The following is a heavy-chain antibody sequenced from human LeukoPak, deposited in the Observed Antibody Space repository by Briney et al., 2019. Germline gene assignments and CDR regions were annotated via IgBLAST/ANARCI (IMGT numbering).Heavy chain of an antibody. D-gene: IGHD1-20*01. J-gene: IGHJ4*02. V-gene: IGHV4-59*01. Sequence: SETLSLTCTVSGGSINAYYWTWIRQPPGKGLEWMGFIYHSGNTNYNPSLKSRVTISVDTSKNQLSLKLSSATAADTAVYYCARSNLNGSFYFDSWGQGTLVTVSS. CDR2: IYHSGNT. CDR1: GGSINAYY. CDR3: ARSNLNGSFYFDS.